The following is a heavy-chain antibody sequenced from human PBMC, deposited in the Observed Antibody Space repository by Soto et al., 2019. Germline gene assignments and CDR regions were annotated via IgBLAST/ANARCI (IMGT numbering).Heavy chain of an antibody. V-gene: IGHV3-33*01. CDR1: GFIFSSYG. CDR2: IWYDGSNK. CDR3: ARDRCGGDCYDFDY. D-gene: IGHD2-21*02. Sequence: QVQLVESGGGVVQPGRSLRLSCAASGFIFSSYGMHWVRQAPGKGLEWVAVIWYDGSNKYYADSVKGRFTISRDNSKNTLYLQMNRLRAEDTGVHYCARDRCGGDCYDFDYWGQGTLVTVSS. J-gene: IGHJ4*02.